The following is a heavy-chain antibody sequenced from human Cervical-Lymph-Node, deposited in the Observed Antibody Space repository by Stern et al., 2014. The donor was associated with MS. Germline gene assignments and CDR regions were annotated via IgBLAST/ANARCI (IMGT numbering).Heavy chain of an antibody. V-gene: IGHV3-20*01. CDR1: GFTFEDYG. Sequence: EVQLVESGGGVVRPGRSLRLSWAASGFTFEDYGMRWVRQAPGQGLEWVAGINWNGGSTVYAGSVQGRFTISRDNAKNSLYLQMNSLRAEDTALYHCARAFCTGGVCYSFPFYGMDVWGQGTTVTVSS. CDR3: ARAFCTGGVCYSFPFYGMDV. CDR2: INWNGGST. D-gene: IGHD2-8*02. J-gene: IGHJ6*02.